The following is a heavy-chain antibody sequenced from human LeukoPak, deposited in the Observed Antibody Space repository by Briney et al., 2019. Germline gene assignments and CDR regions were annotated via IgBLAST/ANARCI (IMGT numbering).Heavy chain of an antibody. CDR2: IGPTGTDR. Sequence: PGGSLRLSCAASGFTFSACGFNWVRQAPGKGLEWVSSIGPTGTDRYYADSVRGRFTISRDNAKNSMYLQMDSLRDEDTAVYYCATETIGRHYDYWGQGTLLTVSS. CDR1: GFTFSACG. D-gene: IGHD1-14*01. V-gene: IGHV3-21*01. CDR3: ATETIGRHYDY. J-gene: IGHJ4*02.